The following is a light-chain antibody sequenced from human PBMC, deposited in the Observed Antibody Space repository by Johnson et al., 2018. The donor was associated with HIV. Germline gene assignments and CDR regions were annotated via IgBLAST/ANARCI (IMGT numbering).Light chain of an antibody. J-gene: IGLJ1*01. Sequence: QSVLTQPPSVSAAPGQKVTISCSGSSSNIGNNYVSWYQQVPGTAPKLVMHENNKRPSGIPDRFSGSKSGTSATLGITGLQTGDEADYYCGTWDTSLSAYVFGTGTTVTVL. CDR1: SSNIGNNY. V-gene: IGLV1-51*02. CDR2: ENN. CDR3: GTWDTSLSAYV.